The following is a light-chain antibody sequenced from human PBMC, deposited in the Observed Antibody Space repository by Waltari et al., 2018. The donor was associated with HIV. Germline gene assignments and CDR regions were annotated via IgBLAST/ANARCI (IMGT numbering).Light chain of an antibody. Sequence: DIQLTQSPSSLSSSVLDRLTITCRTSQGIRTDLGWYQQKPGKAPKRLIHGASTLQSGVPARFSGSGFGTEFTLTISSLQPEDSATYYCLQHNSYPWTFGQGTKVEIK. CDR2: GAS. CDR1: QGIRTD. J-gene: IGKJ1*01. CDR3: LQHNSYPWT. V-gene: IGKV1-17*01.